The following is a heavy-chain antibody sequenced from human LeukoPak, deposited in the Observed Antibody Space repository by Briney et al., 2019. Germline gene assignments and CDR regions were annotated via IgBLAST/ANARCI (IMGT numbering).Heavy chain of an antibody. CDR3: ATLARGGYYYDSRGYLPPADTRLDY. CDR2: IRYDGSNR. Sequence: PGGSLRLSCAASGLTVSSNHMAWVRQAPGKGLEWVSYIRYDGSNRYYADSVKGRFTISRDNSKNTLFLQMNSLRTVDTAVYYCATLARGGYYYDSRGYLPPADTRLDYWGQGSLVTVSS. J-gene: IGHJ4*02. CDR1: GLTVSSNH. D-gene: IGHD3-22*01. V-gene: IGHV3-30*02.